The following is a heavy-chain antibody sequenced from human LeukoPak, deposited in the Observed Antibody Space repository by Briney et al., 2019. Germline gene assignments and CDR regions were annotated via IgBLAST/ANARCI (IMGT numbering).Heavy chain of an antibody. J-gene: IGHJ4*02. V-gene: IGHV4-30-4*08. D-gene: IGHD6-13*01. CDR1: GGSISSGDYY. CDR2: IYYSGST. CDR3: ARGKQQVVYDYFDY. Sequence: SETLSLTCTVSGGSISSGDYYWSWIRQPPGKGLEWVGYIYYSGSTYYNPSLKSRVTISVDTSKNQFSLKLSSVTAADTAVYYCARGKQQVVYDYFDYWGQGTLVTVSS.